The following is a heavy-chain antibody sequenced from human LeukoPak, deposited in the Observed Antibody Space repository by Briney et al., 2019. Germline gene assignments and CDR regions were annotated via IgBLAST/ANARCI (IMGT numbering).Heavy chain of an antibody. V-gene: IGHV4-34*01. D-gene: IGHD3-10*01. CDR2: INYSGST. CDR3: ARYYGSGSYIWFDP. Sequence: SETLSLTCAVYGGSFSGYYWSWIRQPPGKGLEWIGEINYSGSTNYNPSLKSRVTISVDTSKNQFSLKPSSVTAADTAVYYCARYYGSGSYIWFDPWGQGTLVTVSS. J-gene: IGHJ5*02. CDR1: GGSFSGYY.